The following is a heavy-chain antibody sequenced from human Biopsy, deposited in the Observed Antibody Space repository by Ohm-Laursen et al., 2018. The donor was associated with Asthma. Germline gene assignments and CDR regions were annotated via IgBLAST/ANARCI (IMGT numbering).Heavy chain of an antibody. D-gene: IGHD1-26*01. J-gene: IGHJ4*02. CDR3: AKEVFPGWELRRGPDS. Sequence: SLRPSCTASGFSFSNYGMHWVRQAPGKGLDWVAVISFDGTNRNYTDYVKGRFTISRDNSRNTLHLEMNSLRAEDTAVYFCAKEVFPGWELRRGPDSWGQGTPVTVSS. CDR2: ISFDGTNR. CDR1: GFSFSNYG. V-gene: IGHV3-30*18.